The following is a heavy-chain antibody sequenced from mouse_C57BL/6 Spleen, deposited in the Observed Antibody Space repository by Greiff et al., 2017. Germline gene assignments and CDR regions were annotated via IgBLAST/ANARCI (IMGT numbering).Heavy chain of an antibody. V-gene: IGHV1-80*01. D-gene: IGHD2-4*01. J-gene: IGHJ1*03. CDR3: ARATMITTSYWYFDV. Sequence: VQLQQSGAELVKPGASVKISCKASGYAFSSYWMNWVKRRPGKGLEWIGQIYPGDGDTNYNGKFKGKATLTADKSSSTAYMQLSSLTSEDSAVYFCARATMITTSYWYFDVWGTGTTVTVSS. CDR2: IYPGDGDT. CDR1: GYAFSSYW.